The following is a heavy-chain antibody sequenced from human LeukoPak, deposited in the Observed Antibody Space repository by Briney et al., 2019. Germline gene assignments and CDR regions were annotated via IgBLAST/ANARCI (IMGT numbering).Heavy chain of an antibody. D-gene: IGHD6-19*01. Sequence: GGSLRLSCAASGFTFSSYVMHWVREAPGKGLEGVAVISYDGSNKYYADSVKGRFTISRDNSKNTLYLQMNSLRAEDTAVYYCPRDLPGITVAGATEHWGQGTLVTASS. CDR1: GFTFSSYV. CDR3: PRDLPGITVAGATEH. J-gene: IGHJ1*01. CDR2: ISYDGSNK. V-gene: IGHV3-30*04.